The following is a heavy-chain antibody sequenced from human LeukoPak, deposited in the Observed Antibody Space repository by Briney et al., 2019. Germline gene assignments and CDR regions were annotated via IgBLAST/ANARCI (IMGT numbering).Heavy chain of an antibody. V-gene: IGHV3-30*18. CDR1: GFTFSSYC. CDR2: ISYDGSNK. Sequence: GGSLRLSCSASGFTFSSYCMQWVRQAPGKGLEWVAVISYDGSNKYYADSVKGRFTISRDNSKNTLYLQMNSLRAEDTVEYYCAKERYKSFDYWGQGTLVTVSS. CDR3: AKERYKSFDY. D-gene: IGHD1-14*01. J-gene: IGHJ4*02.